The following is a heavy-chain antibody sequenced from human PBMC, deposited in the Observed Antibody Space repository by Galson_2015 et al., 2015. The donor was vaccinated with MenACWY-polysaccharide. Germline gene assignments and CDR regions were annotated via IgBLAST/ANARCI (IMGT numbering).Heavy chain of an antibody. CDR1: GFTFSSYA. CDR3: AKQIDEYYGSGNYYPPWDY. J-gene: IGHJ4*02. V-gene: IGHV3-23*01. D-gene: IGHD3-10*01. Sequence: SLRLSCAASGFTFSSYAMSWVRQAPGKGLEWVSTISGSGLNTYYADSVKGRFTMSRGNSKNTLYMQMNSLRAEDTAVYYCAKQIDEYYGSGNYYPPWDYWGQGTLVTVSS. CDR2: ISGSGLNT.